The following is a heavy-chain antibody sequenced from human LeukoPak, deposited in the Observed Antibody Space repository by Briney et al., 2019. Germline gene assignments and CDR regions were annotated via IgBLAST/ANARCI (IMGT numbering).Heavy chain of an antibody. D-gene: IGHD5-12*01. Sequence: GGSLRLSCAASGFTFDDYTMHWVRQAPGKGLEWVSLISWDGGSTYYADSVKGRFTISRDNSKNSLYLQMNSLRTEDTALYYCAKAMGYSGYDSLDYWGQGTLVTVSS. J-gene: IGHJ4*02. CDR3: AKAMGYSGYDSLDY. CDR1: GFTFDDYT. CDR2: ISWDGGST. V-gene: IGHV3-43*01.